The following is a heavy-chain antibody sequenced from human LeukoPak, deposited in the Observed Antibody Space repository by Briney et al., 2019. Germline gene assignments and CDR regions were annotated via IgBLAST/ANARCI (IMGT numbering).Heavy chain of an antibody. V-gene: IGHV4-4*07. Sequence: PADTLSLTCSVWGGSMNNYFEMCLRDPGGRGRECIERIYSSGSTNYNPSLNSRVIMTADTSKNEFSLKLTSVTAADKAIYYCRKDTGWNYLDFFDPWGQGTLVTVSS. J-gene: IGHJ5*02. CDR1: GGSMNNYF. CDR2: IYSSGST. CDR3: RKDTGWNYLDFFDP. D-gene: IGHD1-7*01.